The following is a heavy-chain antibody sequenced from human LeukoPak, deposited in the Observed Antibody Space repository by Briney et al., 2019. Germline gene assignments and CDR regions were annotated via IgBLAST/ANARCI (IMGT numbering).Heavy chain of an antibody. CDR2: FDPEDVET. V-gene: IGHV1-24*01. J-gene: IGHJ6*03. CDR3: ATRSILGYYYHYVDV. Sequence: ASVKVSCKVSGYIVSEFTIHWVRQTPGKRLEWMGGFDPEDVETVYSQMFKGRLTLTEDTSTNTAYMELTGLTSADTAIYYCATRSILGYYYHYVDVWGKGTPVTV. D-gene: IGHD3-22*01. CDR1: GYIVSEFT.